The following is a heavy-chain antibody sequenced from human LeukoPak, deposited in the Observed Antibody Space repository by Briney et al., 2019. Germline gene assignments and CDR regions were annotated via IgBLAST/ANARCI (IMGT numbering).Heavy chain of an antibody. J-gene: IGHJ4*02. D-gene: IGHD3-3*01. Sequence: SETLSLTCAVSGGSISSNNWWSWVRQPPGKGLEWIGEFYHSGSTNYNPSLKSRVTISVDKSKNQFSLKLSSVTAADTAVYYCARGSNYDFWSGYYTHSLYYFDYWGQGTLVTVSS. V-gene: IGHV4-4*02. CDR1: GGSISSNNW. CDR3: ARGSNYDFWSGYYTHSLYYFDY. CDR2: FYHSGST.